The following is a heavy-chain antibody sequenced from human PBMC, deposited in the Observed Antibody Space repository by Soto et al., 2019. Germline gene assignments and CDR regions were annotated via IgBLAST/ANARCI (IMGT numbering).Heavy chain of an antibody. CDR1: GFTFSDYY. CDR2: ISNSGSTI. CDR3: ARAGKASSGGYYGMDV. J-gene: IGHJ6*02. Sequence: PGGSLRLSCAATGFTFSDYYMTWIRQAPGKGLEWVSYISNSGSTIYYADSVKGRFTISRDNAKNSLYLQMNSLRAEDTAVYYCARAGKASSGGYYGMDVWGQGTTVTVSS. V-gene: IGHV3-11*01. D-gene: IGHD6-25*01.